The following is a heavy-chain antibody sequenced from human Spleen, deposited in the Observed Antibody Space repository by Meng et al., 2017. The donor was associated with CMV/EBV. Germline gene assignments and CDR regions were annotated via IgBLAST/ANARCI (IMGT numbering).Heavy chain of an antibody. D-gene: IGHD3-3*01. Sequence: SISSSSCYWGWIRQPPGKGLEWIGSIYYSGSAYYNPSLKSRVTISVDTSKNQFSLKLSSVTAADTAVYYCARTHYDFWSGYPNWFDPWGQGTLVTVSS. J-gene: IGHJ5*02. CDR1: SISSSSCY. V-gene: IGHV4-39*07. CDR3: ARTHYDFWSGYPNWFDP. CDR2: IYYSGSA.